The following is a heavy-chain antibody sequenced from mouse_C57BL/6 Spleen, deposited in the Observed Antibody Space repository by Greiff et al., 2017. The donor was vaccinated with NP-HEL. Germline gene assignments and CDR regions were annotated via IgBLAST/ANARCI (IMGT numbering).Heavy chain of an antibody. J-gene: IGHJ4*01. CDR2: IDPSDSYT. CDR1: GYTFTSYW. D-gene: IGHD2-4*01. CDR3: ARSTMITTAMDY. V-gene: IGHV1-69*01. Sequence: QVQLKESGAELVMPGASVKLSCKASGYTFTSYWMHWVKQRPGQGLEWIGEIDPSDSYTNYNQKFKGKSTLTVDKSSSTAYMQLSSLTSEDSAVYYCARSTMITTAMDYWGQGTSVTVSS.